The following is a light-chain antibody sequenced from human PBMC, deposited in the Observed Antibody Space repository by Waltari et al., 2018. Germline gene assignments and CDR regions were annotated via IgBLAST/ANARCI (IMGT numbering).Light chain of an antibody. CDR2: GAS. Sequence: ELVLTQSPGTLSLSPGERATLSCSASQSVGRALAWYQQKRGQAPRLLIYGASTRASGIPDRFSGSGSGTDFSLTINRLEPEDFAVYYCQHYVRLPVTFGQGTKVEIK. J-gene: IGKJ1*01. V-gene: IGKV3-20*01. CDR1: QSVGRA. CDR3: QHYVRLPVT.